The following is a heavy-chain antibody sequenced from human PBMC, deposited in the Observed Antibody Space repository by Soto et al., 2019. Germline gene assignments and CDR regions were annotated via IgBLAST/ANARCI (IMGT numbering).Heavy chain of an antibody. CDR1: GFSLSTSGVG. CDR3: AHLTYSYGYPSDWFDP. Sequence: QITLKESGPTLVKPTQTLTLTCTFSGFSLSTSGVGVGWIRQPPGKALEWLALIYWNDDKRYSPSLKSRLTITKDTSKNQVVLTLTNMDPVDTATYYCAHLTYSYGYPSDWFDPWGQGTLVTVSS. J-gene: IGHJ5*02. V-gene: IGHV2-5*01. D-gene: IGHD5-18*01. CDR2: IYWNDDK.